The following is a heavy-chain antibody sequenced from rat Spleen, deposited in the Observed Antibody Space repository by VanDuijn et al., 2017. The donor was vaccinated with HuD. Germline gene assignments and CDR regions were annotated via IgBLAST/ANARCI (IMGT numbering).Heavy chain of an antibody. CDR3: TGPFDY. Sequence: EVQLVESGGALVQPGRSLKLSCAASGFTFSNYGMAWVRQAPGKGLEWVASITNAGGRLYYSDSVKGRFNISRENAKSTLHLHMNSLRSEDTATYYCTGPFDYWGQGVMVTVAS. J-gene: IGHJ2*01. CDR2: ITNAGGRL. V-gene: IGHV5-29*01. D-gene: IGHD1-4*01. CDR1: GFTFSNYG.